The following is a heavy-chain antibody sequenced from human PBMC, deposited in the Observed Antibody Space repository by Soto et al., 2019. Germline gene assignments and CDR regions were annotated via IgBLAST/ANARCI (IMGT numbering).Heavy chain of an antibody. Sequence: GGSLRLSCAASGFTFSSYAMHWVRQAPGKGLEWVAVISYDGSNKYYADSVKGRFTISRDNSKNTLYLQMNSLRAEDTAVYYCARDLSCGGDCPEDYYYYGMDVWGQGTTVTVSS. J-gene: IGHJ6*02. CDR3: ARDLSCGGDCPEDYYYYGMDV. D-gene: IGHD2-21*02. CDR1: GFTFSSYA. CDR2: ISYDGSNK. V-gene: IGHV3-30-3*01.